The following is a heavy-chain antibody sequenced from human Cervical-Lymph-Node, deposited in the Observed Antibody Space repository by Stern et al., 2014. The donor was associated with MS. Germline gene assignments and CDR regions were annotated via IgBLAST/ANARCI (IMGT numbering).Heavy chain of an antibody. D-gene: IGHD1-7*01. CDR3: VRRNYVALDH. J-gene: IGHJ4*02. CDR2: SRSKANSYTT. V-gene: IGHV3-72*01. CDR1: GLPFSDQY. Sequence: EVQLVESGGGLVQPGGSLRLSCAVSGLPFSDQYMDWVRQAPGKGLEWVGRSRSKANSYTTEYAASVKGRFTISRDESENSFNLQMNSLQTDDTAVYYCVRRNYVALDHWGQGTLVTVSS.